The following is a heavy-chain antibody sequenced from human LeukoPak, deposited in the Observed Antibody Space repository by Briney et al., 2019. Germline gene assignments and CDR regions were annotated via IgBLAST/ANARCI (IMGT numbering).Heavy chain of an antibody. CDR1: GGSLSSYY. CDR2: IYYSGST. Sequence: SETLSLTCTVSGGSLSSYYWSWIRQPPGRGLEWIGYIYYSGSTNYNPSLKSRVTISVDTSKNQFSLKLSSVTAADTAVYYCARNKGKRGVIIYNWFYPWGQATLVTVSS. V-gene: IGHV4-59*01. J-gene: IGHJ5*02. CDR3: ARNKGKRGVIIYNWFYP. D-gene: IGHD3-10*01.